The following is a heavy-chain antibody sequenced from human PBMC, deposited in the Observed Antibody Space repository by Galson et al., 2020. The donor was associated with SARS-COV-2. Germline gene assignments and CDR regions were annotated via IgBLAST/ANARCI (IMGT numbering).Heavy chain of an antibody. CDR2: IYSGGST. CDR3: ARSTPLQGYGMDV. Sequence: GGSLRLSCAASGFTVSSNYMSWVRQAPGKGLEWVSVIYSGGSTYYADSVKGRFTISRDNSKNTLYLQMNSLRAEDTAVYYCARSTPLQGYGMDVWGQGTTVTVSS. CDR1: GFTVSSNY. V-gene: IGHV3-53*01. J-gene: IGHJ6*02.